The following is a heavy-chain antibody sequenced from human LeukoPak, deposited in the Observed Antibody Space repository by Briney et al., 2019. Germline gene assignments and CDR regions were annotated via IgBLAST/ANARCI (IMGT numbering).Heavy chain of an antibody. J-gene: IGHJ4*02. Sequence: GGSLRLSCAASGFTFSNYAMSWVRQAPGKGLEWVSAISGSGGGTYYADSVKGRFSISRDNSKNTLYLQVNSLRAEDTAVYYCAKGGKWDVTPFDYWGQGTLVTVSS. CDR1: GFTFSNYA. CDR2: ISGSGGGT. D-gene: IGHD1-26*01. CDR3: AKGGKWDVTPFDY. V-gene: IGHV3-23*01.